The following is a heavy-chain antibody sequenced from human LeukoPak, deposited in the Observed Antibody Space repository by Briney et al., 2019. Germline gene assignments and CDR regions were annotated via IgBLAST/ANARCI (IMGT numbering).Heavy chain of an antibody. D-gene: IGHD3-10*02. J-gene: IGHJ3*02. V-gene: IGHV3-33*01. Sequence: GGSLRLSCAASGFTFSSYGMHWVRQAPGRGLEWEAVIWYDGSNKYYADSVKGRFTISRDKSKNTMYLQMNSLRAEDTAVYYCARDMFVMGLAHAFDIWGQGTMVTVSS. CDR2: IWYDGSNK. CDR3: ARDMFVMGLAHAFDI. CDR1: GFTFSSYG.